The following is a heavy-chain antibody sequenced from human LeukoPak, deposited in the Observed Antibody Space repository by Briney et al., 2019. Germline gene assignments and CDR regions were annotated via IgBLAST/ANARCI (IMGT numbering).Heavy chain of an antibody. Sequence: GGSLRLSCAASGFTFSNYAMSWVRQAPGKGLEWVSAIRSNRVTTYGADSVKGRFTISRDNSKNTLYLEMKSLRADDTAVYYCARVQLSAEGGELDPWGQGTLVIASS. CDR3: ARVQLSAEGGELDP. V-gene: IGHV3-23*01. CDR2: IRSNRVTT. CDR1: GFTFSNYA. D-gene: IGHD1-1*01. J-gene: IGHJ5*02.